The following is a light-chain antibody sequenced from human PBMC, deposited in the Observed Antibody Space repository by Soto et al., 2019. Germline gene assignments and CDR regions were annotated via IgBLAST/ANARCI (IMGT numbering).Light chain of an antibody. Sequence: QAVVTQDPSLTVSPGGTVTLTCGSSTGAVTSGHFLYWFQQKPGQAPRTLIYETSNQHSWTPARFSGSLLGGIAALTLSGAHPEDEAEYYCSLSYGGVTGVFGGGTKRTVL. CDR3: SLSYGGVTGV. CDR2: ETS. V-gene: IGLV7-46*01. CDR1: TGAVTSGHF. J-gene: IGLJ2*01.